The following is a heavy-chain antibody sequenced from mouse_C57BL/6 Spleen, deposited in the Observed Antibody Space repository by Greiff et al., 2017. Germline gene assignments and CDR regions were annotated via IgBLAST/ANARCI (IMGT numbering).Heavy chain of an antibody. Sequence: QVQLQQSGAELMKPGASVKLSCKASGYTFTGYWIEWVKQRPGHGLEWIGEILPGSGSTNYNEKFKGKATFTVDTSSNTAYMQLRSLTTEDSAIYYCAREDYSNAWVAYWGQGTLVTVSA. D-gene: IGHD2-5*01. V-gene: IGHV1-9*01. CDR2: ILPGSGST. CDR1: GYTFTGYW. J-gene: IGHJ3*01. CDR3: AREDYSNAWVAY.